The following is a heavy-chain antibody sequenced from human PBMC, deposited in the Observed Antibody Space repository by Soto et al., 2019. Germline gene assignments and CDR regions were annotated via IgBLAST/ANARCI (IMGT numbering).Heavy chain of an antibody. CDR1: GFTFSDHY. Sequence: GGSLRLSCAASGFTFSDHYMDWVRQAPGKGLEWVGRTRNKANSYTTEYAASVKGRFTISRDDSKNSLYLQMNSLKTEDTAVYYCASLLPAEGIDYWGQGTLVTVSS. CDR3: ASLLPAEGIDY. D-gene: IGHD6-25*01. V-gene: IGHV3-72*01. CDR2: TRNKANSYTT. J-gene: IGHJ4*02.